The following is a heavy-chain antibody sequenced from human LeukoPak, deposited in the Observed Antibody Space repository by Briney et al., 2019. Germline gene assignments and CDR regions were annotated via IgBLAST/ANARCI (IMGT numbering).Heavy chain of an antibody. CDR3: ARDLRERAIAAAVKYYYYYGMDV. D-gene: IGHD6-13*01. CDR2: ISSNGGST. J-gene: IGHJ6*02. Sequence: GGSLRLSCAASGFTFSRYAVHWVRQAPGKGLEYVSAISSNGGSTYYANSVKGRFTISRDNPKNTLYLQMGSLRAEDMAVYYCARDLRERAIAAAVKYYYYYGMDVWGQGTTVTVSS. CDR1: GFTFSRYA. V-gene: IGHV3-64*01.